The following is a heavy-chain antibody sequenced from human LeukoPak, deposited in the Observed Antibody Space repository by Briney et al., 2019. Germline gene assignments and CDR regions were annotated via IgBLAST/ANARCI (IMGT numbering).Heavy chain of an antibody. CDR1: GYSFSDYS. CDR3: ARGGSESGYLYYFDF. CDR2: INPNSGGT. V-gene: IGHV1-2*06. J-gene: IGHJ4*02. Sequence: GASVKVSCKASGYSFSDYSMHWVRQAPGQGLEWMGRINPNSGGTSYAQNFQGRVSMTRDTSISTTYMELSGLTSDDTAVYYCARGGSESGYLYYFDFWGQGTLVSVSS. D-gene: IGHD3-10*01.